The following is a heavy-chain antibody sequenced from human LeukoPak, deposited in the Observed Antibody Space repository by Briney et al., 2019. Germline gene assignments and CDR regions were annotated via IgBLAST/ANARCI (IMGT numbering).Heavy chain of an antibody. J-gene: IGHJ4*02. CDR2: ISWNSGSI. CDR1: GFTFDDYA. Sequence: GRSLRLSCAASGFTFDDYAMHWVRKAPGKGLEWVSGISWNSGSIGYADSVKGRFTISRDNAKNSLYLQMNSLRAEDTALYYCAKDRTTMVRGVIDYWGQGTLVTVSS. CDR3: AKDRTTMVRGVIDY. V-gene: IGHV3-9*01. D-gene: IGHD3-10*01.